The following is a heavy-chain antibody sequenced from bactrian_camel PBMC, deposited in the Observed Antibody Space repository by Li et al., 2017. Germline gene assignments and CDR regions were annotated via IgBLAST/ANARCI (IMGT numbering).Heavy chain of an antibody. J-gene: IGHJ4*01. D-gene: IGHD5*01. CDR2: ITRDGAI. V-gene: IGHV3S57*01. CDR1: VPINRYC. Sequence: VQLVESGGGTVQAGGSLTLSCRASVPINRYCLAWFRQAPGKEREGVAGITRDGAITYGDSVKGRFTASRDNARNTLYLQLNSLKSEGTAVYYCATWGDFAHWGQGTQVTVS. CDR3: ATWGDFAH.